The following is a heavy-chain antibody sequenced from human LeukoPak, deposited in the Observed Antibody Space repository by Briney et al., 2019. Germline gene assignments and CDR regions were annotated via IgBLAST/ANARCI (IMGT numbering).Heavy chain of an antibody. J-gene: IGHJ3*02. CDR1: GGTFSSYA. CDR2: INPNSGGT. V-gene: IGHV1-2*02. CDR3: ARELERRSHDAFDI. D-gene: IGHD1-1*01. Sequence: ASVKVSCKASGGTFSSYAISWVRQAPGQGLEWMGGINPNSGGTNYAQKFQGRVTMTRDTSISTAYMELSRLRSDDTAVYYCARELERRSHDAFDIWGQGTMVTVSS.